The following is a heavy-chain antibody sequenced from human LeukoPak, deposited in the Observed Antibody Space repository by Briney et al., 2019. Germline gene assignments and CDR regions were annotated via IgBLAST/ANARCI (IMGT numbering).Heavy chain of an antibody. Sequence: SETLSLTCAVYGGSFSGYYWSWIRQPPGKGLGWIGEINHSGSTNYNPSLKSRVTISVDTSKNQFSLKLSSVTAADTAVYYCARGYYYGSGSYLDYWGQGTLVTVSS. CDR3: ARGYYYGSGSYLDY. V-gene: IGHV4-34*01. CDR1: GGSFSGYY. CDR2: INHSGST. J-gene: IGHJ4*02. D-gene: IGHD3-10*01.